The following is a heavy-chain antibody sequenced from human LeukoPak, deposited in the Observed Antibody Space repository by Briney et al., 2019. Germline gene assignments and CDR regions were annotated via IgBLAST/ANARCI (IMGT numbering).Heavy chain of an antibody. D-gene: IGHD5-18*01. CDR3: ARTQRGYNYGYQYYYYGLDV. CDR1: GGSITHYY. Sequence: SETLSLTCSLSGGSITHYYRSWIRQPPGKGLEWIGYIYYSGSTNYNPSLKSRVTISVDTSKIRFSLKLSSVTAADTAVYYCARTQRGYNYGYQYYYYGLDVWGQGTTVTVSS. V-gene: IGHV4-59*01. CDR2: IYYSGST. J-gene: IGHJ6*02.